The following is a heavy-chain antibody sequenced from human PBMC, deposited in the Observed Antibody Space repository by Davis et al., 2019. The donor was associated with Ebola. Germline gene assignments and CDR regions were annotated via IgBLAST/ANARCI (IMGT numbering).Heavy chain of an antibody. CDR2: ISYDGSNK. J-gene: IGHJ6*03. CDR3: ASFYDFWSGYDYDYYYMDV. D-gene: IGHD3-3*01. CDR1: GFTFSSYG. Sequence: GESLKISCAASGFTFSSYGMHWVRQAPGKGLEWVAVISYDGSNKYYADSVKGRFTISRDNSKNTLYLQMNSLRAEDTAVYYCASFYDFWSGYDYDYYYMDVWGKGTTVTVSS. V-gene: IGHV3-30*03.